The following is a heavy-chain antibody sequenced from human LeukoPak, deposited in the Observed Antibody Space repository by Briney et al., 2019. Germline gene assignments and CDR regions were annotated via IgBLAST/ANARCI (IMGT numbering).Heavy chain of an antibody. CDR3: ARGYSGYDVYFDY. J-gene: IGHJ4*02. D-gene: IGHD5-12*01. V-gene: IGHV3-15*01. Sequence: PGGSLRLSCAASGFTFSNAWMSWVRQAPGKGLEWVGRIKSKTDGGTTDYAAPVKGRFTISRDDSKNTLYLQMNSLKTEDTAVYYCARGYSGYDVYFDYWGQGTLVTVSS. CDR2: IKSKTDGGTT. CDR1: GFTFSNAW.